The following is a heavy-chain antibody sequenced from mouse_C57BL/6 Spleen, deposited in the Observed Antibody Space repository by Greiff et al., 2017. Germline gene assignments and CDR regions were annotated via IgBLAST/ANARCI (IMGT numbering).Heavy chain of an antibody. CDR3: ARGKGWSTGAMDY. Sequence: QVQLQQPGAELVRPGSSVKLSCKASGYTFTSYWMHWVKQRPGQGLEWIGNIYPSDSETNYNQKFKDKATLTVDKSSSTAYMQLSSLTSEDSAVYYGARGKGWSTGAMDYWGQGTSVTVSS. CDR1: GYTFTSYW. D-gene: IGHD5-1*01. V-gene: IGHV1-61*01. J-gene: IGHJ4*01. CDR2: IYPSDSET.